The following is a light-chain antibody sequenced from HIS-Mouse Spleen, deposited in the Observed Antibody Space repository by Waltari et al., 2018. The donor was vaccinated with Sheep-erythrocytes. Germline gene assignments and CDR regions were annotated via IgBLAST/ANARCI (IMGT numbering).Light chain of an antibody. J-gene: IGKJ1*01. Sequence: AIQLTQSSSSLSASVGDRVTNTCRASQGISSALAWYQQKPGKAPKLLIYDASSLESGVPSRFSGSGSGTDFTLTISSLQPEDFATYYCQQFNNYPRTFGQGTKVEIK. CDR2: DAS. CDR3: QQFNNYPRT. CDR1: QGISSA. V-gene: IGKV1D-13*01.